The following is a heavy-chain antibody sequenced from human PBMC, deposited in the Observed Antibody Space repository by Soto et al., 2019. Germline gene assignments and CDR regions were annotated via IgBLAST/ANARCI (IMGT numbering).Heavy chain of an antibody. J-gene: IGHJ4*02. CDR1: GYTFTSYD. D-gene: IGHD3-16*01. V-gene: IGHV1-8*01. Sequence: QVQLVQSGAEVKKPGASVKVSCKASGYTFTSYDINWVRQATGQGLEWMGWMNPNSNNTGYAQKFQRRLTVNRNTTISTAYMGLSSLRSEDAAVYYCARERGGGYFDYWGQGTLVTVSS. CDR2: MNPNSNNT. CDR3: ARERGGGYFDY.